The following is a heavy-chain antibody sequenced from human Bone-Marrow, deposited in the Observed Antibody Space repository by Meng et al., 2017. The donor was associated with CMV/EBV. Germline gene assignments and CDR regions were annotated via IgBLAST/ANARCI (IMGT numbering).Heavy chain of an antibody. Sequence: GESLKISCAASGFTVSSNYMSWVRQAPGKGLEWVSVIYSGGSTYYADSVKGRFTISRDNSKNTLYLQMNSLRAEDTAVYYCARVLASYWGQGTLVTVSS. CDR3: ARVLASY. V-gene: IGHV3-66*02. CDR1: GFTVSSNY. J-gene: IGHJ4*02. CDR2: IYSGGST.